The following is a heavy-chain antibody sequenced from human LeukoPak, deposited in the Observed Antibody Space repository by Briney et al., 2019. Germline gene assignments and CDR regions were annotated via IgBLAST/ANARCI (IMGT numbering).Heavy chain of an antibody. D-gene: IGHD4/OR15-4a*01. V-gene: IGHV3-30*02. J-gene: IGHJ6*03. CDR1: GFSFSTYG. CDR3: AKNILTMTMDYKDV. Sequence: PGGSLRLSCAASGFSFSTYGMHWVRQASGKGLEWVAFIRFDGNNKYYADSVRGRFTISRDNSKNTLYLQMNSLRPEDTALYYCAKNILTMTMDYKDVWGKGTTVTVSS. CDR2: IRFDGNNK.